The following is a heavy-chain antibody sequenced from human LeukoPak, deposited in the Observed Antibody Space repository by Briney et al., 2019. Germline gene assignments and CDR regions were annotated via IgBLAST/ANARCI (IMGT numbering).Heavy chain of an antibody. CDR3: ARVAIFGVEVKGGGDY. V-gene: IGHV1-2*02. J-gene: IGHJ4*02. Sequence: ASVKVSCTASGYTFTGYYMHCVRQAPGQGLEWMGWINPNSGGTNYAQKFQGRVTMTRDTSISTAYMELSRLRSDDTAVYYCARVAIFGVEVKGGGDYWGQGTLVTVSS. CDR1: GYTFTGYY. CDR2: INPNSGGT. D-gene: IGHD3-3*01.